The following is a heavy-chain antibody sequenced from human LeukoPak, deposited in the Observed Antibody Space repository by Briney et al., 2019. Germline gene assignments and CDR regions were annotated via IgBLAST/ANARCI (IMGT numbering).Heavy chain of an antibody. D-gene: IGHD6-13*01. CDR2: ISSNGGST. J-gene: IGHJ4*02. CDR3: ARSPRIYSSPDY. V-gene: IGHV3-64*01. Sequence: GGSLRLSCAASGFTFSSYAMHWVRQAPGKGLEYVSAISSNGGSTYYANSVKGRFTISRDNSKNTLYLRMGSLRAEDMAVYYCARSPRIYSSPDYWGQGTLVTVSS. CDR1: GFTFSSYA.